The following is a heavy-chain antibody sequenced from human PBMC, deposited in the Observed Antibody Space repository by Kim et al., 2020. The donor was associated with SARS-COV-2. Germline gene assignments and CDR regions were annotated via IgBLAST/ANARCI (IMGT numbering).Heavy chain of an antibody. J-gene: IGHJ6*02. CDR3: ARTKRSGKYYDVVSEGMDV. CDR2: IYHSGTT. Sequence: SETLSLTCSVSGGSMSNYHWWSWVRQAPGKGLEWIGLIYHSGTTDYNPSLGSRVTMLVDKSKNQFSLKLRSVTAADTAVYYCARTKRSGKYYDVVSEGMDVWGQGTSVIVSS. V-gene: IGHV4-4*02. D-gene: IGHD3-10*01. CDR1: GGSMSNYHW.